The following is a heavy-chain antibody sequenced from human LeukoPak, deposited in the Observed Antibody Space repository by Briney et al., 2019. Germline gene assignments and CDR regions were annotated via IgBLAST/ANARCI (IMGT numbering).Heavy chain of an antibody. CDR2: IIPILGIA. Sequence: ASVKVSCKASGGTFSSYANSWVRQAPGQGLEWMGRIIPILGIANYAQKFQGRVTITADKSTSTAYMELSSLRSEDTAVYYCATQGNLGAMRDFDYWGKGTLVTVSS. D-gene: IGHD1-26*01. CDR3: ATQGNLGAMRDFDY. J-gene: IGHJ4*02. V-gene: IGHV1-69*04. CDR1: GGTFSSYA.